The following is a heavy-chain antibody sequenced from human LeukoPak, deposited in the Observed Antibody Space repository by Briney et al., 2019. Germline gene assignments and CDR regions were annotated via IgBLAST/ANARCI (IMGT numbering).Heavy chain of an antibody. D-gene: IGHD3-22*01. V-gene: IGHV1-18*01. CDR3: ARDFHYDRSGYYGFDY. J-gene: IGHJ4*02. CDR1: GYTFTNYG. CDR2: ISAYNGNT. Sequence: ASVKVSCKASGYTFTNYGISWVLQAPGQGLEWMGWISAYNGNTNYAQKLQGRVTMTTDTSTSTAYMELRSLRSDDTAVYYCARDFHYDRSGYYGFDYWGQGTLVTVSS.